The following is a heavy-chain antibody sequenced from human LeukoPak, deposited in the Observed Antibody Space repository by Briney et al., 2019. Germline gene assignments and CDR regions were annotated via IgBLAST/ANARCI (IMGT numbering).Heavy chain of an antibody. CDR3: ASQDDSSGSYYFDY. Sequence: SETLSLTCAVSGGSISSSNWWSWVRQPPAKGLEWIGEIYHSGSTNYNPSLKSRVTISVDKSKNQFSLKLSSVTAADTAVYYCASQDDSSGSYYFDYWGQGTLVTVSS. CDR2: IYHSGST. V-gene: IGHV4-4*02. J-gene: IGHJ4*02. CDR1: GGSISSSNW. D-gene: IGHD3-22*01.